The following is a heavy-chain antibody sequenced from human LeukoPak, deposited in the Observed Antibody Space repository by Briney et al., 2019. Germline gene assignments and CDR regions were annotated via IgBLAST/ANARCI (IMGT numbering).Heavy chain of an antibody. V-gene: IGHV4-30-2*01. Sequence: SETLSLACTVSGGSISSGGYYWSWIRQPPGKGLEWIGYIYHSGSTYYNPSLKSRVTISVDRSKNRFSLKLSSVTAADTAVYYCARETRAFYYYMDVWGKGTTVTVSS. J-gene: IGHJ6*03. CDR2: IYHSGST. CDR1: GGSISSGGYY. D-gene: IGHD4-11*01. CDR3: ARETRAFYYYMDV.